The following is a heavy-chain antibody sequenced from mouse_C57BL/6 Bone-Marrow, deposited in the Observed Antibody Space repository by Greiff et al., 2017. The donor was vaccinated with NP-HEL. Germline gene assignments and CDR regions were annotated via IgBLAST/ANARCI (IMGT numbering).Heavy chain of an antibody. J-gene: IGHJ2*01. CDR3: ARSDTMVLYYFDY. V-gene: IGHV1-54*01. CDR2: INPGSGGT. CDR1: GYAFTNYL. Sequence: QVQLQQSGAELVRPGTSVKVSCKASGYAFTNYLIEWVKQRPGQGLEWIGVINPGSGGTNYNEKFKGKATLTADKSSSTAYMQLSSLTSEDSAVYFCARSDTMVLYYFDYWGQGTTLTVSS. D-gene: IGHD2-2*01.